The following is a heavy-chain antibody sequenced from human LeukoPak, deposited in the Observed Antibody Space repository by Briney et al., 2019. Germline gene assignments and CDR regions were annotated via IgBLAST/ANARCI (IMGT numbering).Heavy chain of an antibody. CDR3: ARDLTGDLYTFFDY. V-gene: IGHV1-2*02. CDR2: IQSDSGDT. CDR1: GYTFTGYH. Sequence: ASVKVSCKTTGYTFTGYHLHWVRQAPGQGLEWMAWIQSDSGDTNYAQKFQGRVTVTRDKFTRTSYIEVDRLSSDDTAVYYCARDLTGDLYTFFDYWGQGTLVTVSS. J-gene: IGHJ4*02. D-gene: IGHD3-16*02.